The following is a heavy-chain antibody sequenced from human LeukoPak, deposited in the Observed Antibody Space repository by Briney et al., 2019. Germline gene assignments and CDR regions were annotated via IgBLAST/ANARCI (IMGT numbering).Heavy chain of an antibody. CDR3: ARRSGYYDTGAFSYFDY. CDR1: GGSISSDY. D-gene: IGHD3-22*01. J-gene: IGHJ4*02. CDR2: IYYSGST. V-gene: IGHV4-59*08. Sequence: SETLSLTCTVSGGSISSDYWSWVRQPPGKGLEWIGYIYYSGSTNYNPSFKSRVTISVDTSKNQFSLKMNSVTAADTAVYYCARRSGYYDTGAFSYFDYWGQGTLVTVSS.